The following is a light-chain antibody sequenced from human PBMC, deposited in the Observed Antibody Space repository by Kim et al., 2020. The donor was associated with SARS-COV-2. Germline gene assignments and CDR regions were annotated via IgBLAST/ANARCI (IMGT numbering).Light chain of an antibody. CDR2: EGA. J-gene: IGLJ2*01. CDR1: RLGDKY. V-gene: IGLV3-1*01. Sequence: SYELTQPPSVSVSPGQTASISCSGERLGDKYACWYQQRSGQSPVLVIYEGAKRPSGIPARFSGSLSGNTATLTISGTQAMDEADYYCQAWDSRTVIFGGGTKLTVL. CDR3: QAWDSRTVI.